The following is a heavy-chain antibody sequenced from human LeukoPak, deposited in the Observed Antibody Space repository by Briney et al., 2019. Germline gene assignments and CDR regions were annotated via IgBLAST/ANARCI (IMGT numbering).Heavy chain of an antibody. J-gene: IGHJ4*02. CDR3: ATDGSERDIDN. Sequence: GRSLRLSCATSGFTFWKYGMHWVRQAPGKGLEWVAIAWNDGKTTHHADSVKGRFSISRDNSKNTLYLQMKSLRAEDTAVYYFATDGSERDIDNWGRGTLVTVSA. CDR2: AWNDGKTT. CDR1: GFTFWKYG. V-gene: IGHV3-33*01. D-gene: IGHD1-26*01.